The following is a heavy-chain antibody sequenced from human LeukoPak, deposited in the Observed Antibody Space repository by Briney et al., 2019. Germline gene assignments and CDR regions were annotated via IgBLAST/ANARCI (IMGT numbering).Heavy chain of an antibody. V-gene: IGHV3-23*01. CDR3: ARGGVGATLDWFAP. J-gene: IGHJ5*02. CDR2: ISARGATT. Sequence: GGSLRLSCAASGFNFSTYAMTWVRQVPGQGLEWVSGISARGATTFYADSVKGRFTISRDNFKNTVSLQMNRLRADDTAVYYCARGGVGATLDWFAPWGQGTLVTVSS. D-gene: IGHD1-26*01. CDR1: GFNFSTYA.